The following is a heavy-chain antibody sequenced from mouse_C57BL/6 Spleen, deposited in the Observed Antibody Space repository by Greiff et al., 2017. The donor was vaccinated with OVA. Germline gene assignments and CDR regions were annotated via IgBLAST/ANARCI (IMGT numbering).Heavy chain of an antibody. V-gene: IGHV1-74*01. CDR3: AIGVLYYYAMDY. CDR1: GYTFTRYW. J-gene: IGHJ4*01. Sequence: GPLQQPGAELVKPGASVKVSCKASGYTFTRYWVHWGKQRPGQGLEGIGRIHPSDSDTNYNQKFKGKATLTVDKSSSTAYMQLSSLTSEDSAVYYCAIGVLYYYAMDYWGQGTSVTVSS. CDR2: IHPSDSDT.